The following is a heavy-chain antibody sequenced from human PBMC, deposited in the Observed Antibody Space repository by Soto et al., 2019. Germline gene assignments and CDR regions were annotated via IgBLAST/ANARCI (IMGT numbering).Heavy chain of an antibody. CDR2: ISSSSSYI. V-gene: IGHV3-21*01. J-gene: IGHJ3*02. CDR1: GFTFSSYS. Sequence: GGSLRLSCAASGFTFSSYSMNWVRQAPGKGLEWVSSISSSSSYIYYADSVKSRFTISRDNAKNSLYLQMNSLRAEDTAVYYCAREYCSGGSCYVFTDAFDIWGQGTMVTVSS. CDR3: AREYCSGGSCYVFTDAFDI. D-gene: IGHD2-15*01.